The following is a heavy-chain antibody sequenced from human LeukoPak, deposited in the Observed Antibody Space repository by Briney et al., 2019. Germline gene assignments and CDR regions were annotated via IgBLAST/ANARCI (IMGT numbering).Heavy chain of an antibody. CDR1: GASIGSHS. Sequence: SETLSLTCTVSGASIGSHSWSWIRLPAGKGLEWIGRIYASGSTNSNPSLKSRVTMSVDTSKNQFSLMLSSVTAADTAVYYCVRGLYDSSIYRAFHIWGQGTMVTVSS. V-gene: IGHV4-4*07. D-gene: IGHD3-22*01. CDR2: IYASGST. CDR3: VRGLYDSSIYRAFHI. J-gene: IGHJ3*02.